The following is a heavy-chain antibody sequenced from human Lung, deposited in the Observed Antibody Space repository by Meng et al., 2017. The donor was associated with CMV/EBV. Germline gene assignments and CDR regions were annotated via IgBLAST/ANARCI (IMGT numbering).Heavy chain of an antibody. D-gene: IGHD3-22*01. Sequence: SXTLSLXCAISGDSVSSNSAAWNWIRQSPSRGLEWLGRTYYRSKWYNDYAVSVKSRITINPDTSKNQFSLQLNSVTPEDTAVYYCARGHYDSSGYPIDYWXQGTLVTVSS. CDR1: GDSVSSNSAA. J-gene: IGHJ4*02. CDR2: TYYRSKWYN. V-gene: IGHV6-1*01. CDR3: ARGHYDSSGYPIDY.